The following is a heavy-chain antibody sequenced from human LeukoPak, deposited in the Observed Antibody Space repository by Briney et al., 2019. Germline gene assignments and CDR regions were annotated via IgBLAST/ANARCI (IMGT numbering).Heavy chain of an antibody. CDR2: INKEGSEK. CDR1: RFTFTSYW. D-gene: IGHD3-3*01. Sequence: GGSLRLSCAASRFTFTSYWMSWVRQAPGKGLEWVAKINKEGSEKYYVDSVKGRFTISRDNAKNSLYLQMNSLRAEDTAVYYCARDRTGNNDFWSGYTTFFDYWGQGTLVTVSS. J-gene: IGHJ4*02. CDR3: ARDRTGNNDFWSGYTTFFDY. V-gene: IGHV3-7*01.